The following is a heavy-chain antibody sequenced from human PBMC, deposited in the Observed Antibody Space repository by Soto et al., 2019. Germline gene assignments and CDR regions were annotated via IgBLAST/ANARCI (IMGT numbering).Heavy chain of an antibody. CDR1: GFTFSSYA. J-gene: IGHJ6*02. V-gene: IGHV3-23*01. CDR2: ISGSGGST. Sequence: LRLSCAASGFTFSSYAMSWVRQAPGKGLEWVSAISGSGGSTYYADSVKGRFTISRDNSKNTLYLQMNSLRAEDTAVYYCAKASGVGSGRYYKLYGMDVWGQGTTVTVSS. CDR3: AKASGVGSGRYYKLYGMDV. D-gene: IGHD3-10*01.